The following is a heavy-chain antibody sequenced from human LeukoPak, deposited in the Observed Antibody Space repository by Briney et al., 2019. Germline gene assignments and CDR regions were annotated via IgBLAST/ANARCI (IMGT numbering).Heavy chain of an antibody. J-gene: IGHJ5*02. Sequence: ASVKVSCKASGGTFSSYAISWVRQAPGQGLEWMGGIIPIFGTANYAQKFQGRVTITTDESTSTAYMELSSLRSEDTAVYYCASVGKVGATYNWFDPWGQGTLVTVSS. V-gene: IGHV1-69*05. CDR1: GGTFSSYA. D-gene: IGHD1-26*01. CDR3: ASVGKVGATYNWFDP. CDR2: IIPIFGTA.